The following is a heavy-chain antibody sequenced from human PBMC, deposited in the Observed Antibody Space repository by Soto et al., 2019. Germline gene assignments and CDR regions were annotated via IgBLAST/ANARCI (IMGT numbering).Heavy chain of an antibody. CDR3: AKDRGEEGLKFLEWFGGMDV. V-gene: IGHV3-74*01. J-gene: IGHJ6*02. D-gene: IGHD3-3*01. CDR2: IKSDGTT. Sequence: GSLRLSCAASGFTVSNYWMNWVRQAPGKGLVWVSHIKSDGTTSYADSVEGRFTVSRDDAKNTFYLQMNSLRAEDTAVYYCAKDRGEEGLKFLEWFGGMDVWGHGTTVTVS. CDR1: GFTVSNYW.